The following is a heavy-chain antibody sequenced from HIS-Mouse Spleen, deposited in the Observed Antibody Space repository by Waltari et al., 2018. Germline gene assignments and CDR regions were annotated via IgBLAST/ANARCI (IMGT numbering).Heavy chain of an antibody. CDR2: IKRKTDGGTT. J-gene: IGHJ2*01. D-gene: IGHD7-27*01. V-gene: IGHV3-15*01. CDR1: GFTFSNAW. Sequence: EVQLVESGGGLVKPGGSLRLSCAASGFTFSNAWMSWVRQAPGKGLEWVGRIKRKTDGGTTDYAAPVKGRFTISRDDSKNTLYLQMNSLKTEDTAVYYCTTVWGYWYFDLWGRGTLVTVSS. CDR3: TTVWGYWYFDL.